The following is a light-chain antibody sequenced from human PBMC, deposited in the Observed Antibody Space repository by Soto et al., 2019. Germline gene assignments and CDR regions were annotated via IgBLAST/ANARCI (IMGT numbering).Light chain of an antibody. CDR1: SSDVGNYNL. CDR3: CSYGGNYVI. Sequence: QSALTQPASVSGSPGQSITISCTGTSSDVGNYNLVSWYQQHPGKAPKLMIYEGSKRPSGVPDRFSGSKSGTTASLTISGLQAEDEADYYCCSYGGNYVIFGGGTKVTVL. J-gene: IGLJ2*01. CDR2: EGS. V-gene: IGLV2-23*01.